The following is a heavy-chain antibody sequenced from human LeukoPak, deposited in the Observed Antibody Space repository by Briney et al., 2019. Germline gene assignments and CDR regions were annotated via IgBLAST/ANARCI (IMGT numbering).Heavy chain of an antibody. V-gene: IGHV4-59*12. CDR2: IYYSGST. Sequence: SETLSLTCTVSGGSISSYYWSWIRQPPGKGLEWIGYIYYSGSTYYNPSLKSRVTISVDTSKNQFSLKLSSVTAADTAVYYCARELYSSSWAYYYYYMDVWGKGTTVTVSS. CDR1: GGSISSYY. CDR3: ARELYSSSWAYYYYYMDV. J-gene: IGHJ6*03. D-gene: IGHD6-13*01.